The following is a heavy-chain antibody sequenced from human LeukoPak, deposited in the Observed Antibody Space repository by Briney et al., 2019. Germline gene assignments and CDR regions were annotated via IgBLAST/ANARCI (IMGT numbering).Heavy chain of an antibody. CDR1: GFTFSSYS. Sequence: PGGSLRLSCAASGFTFSSYSMNWVRQAPGKGLEWVSSISSSSSYIYYADSVKGRFTISRDNAKNSLYLQINSLRAEDTAVYYCATYSHSSSWTRDYFDYWGQGTLVTVSS. D-gene: IGHD6-13*01. CDR2: ISSSSSYI. V-gene: IGHV3-21*01. J-gene: IGHJ4*02. CDR3: ATYSHSSSWTRDYFDY.